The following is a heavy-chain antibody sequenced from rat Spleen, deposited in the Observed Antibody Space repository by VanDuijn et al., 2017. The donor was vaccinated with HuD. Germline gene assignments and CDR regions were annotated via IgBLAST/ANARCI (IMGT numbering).Heavy chain of an antibody. CDR1: GFTFNNYW. V-gene: IGHV5-31*01. Sequence: EVQLVESGGGLVQPGGSLKLSCVASGFTFNNYWMTWIRQAPGKGLEWIATISYDGSIIYYRDSVKGRFTISRDNAKNTLYLQLDSLRSEDTATYYCTTDTFYDVTYYPGGFDYWGQGVMVTVSS. D-gene: IGHD1-12*02. J-gene: IGHJ2*01. CDR3: TTDTFYDVTYYPGGFDY. CDR2: ISYDGSII.